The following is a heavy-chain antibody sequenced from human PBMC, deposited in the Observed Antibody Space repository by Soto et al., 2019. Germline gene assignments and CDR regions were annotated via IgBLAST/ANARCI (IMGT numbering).Heavy chain of an antibody. CDR2: IYYSGST. CDR3: AREVQLWSGYYFDY. Sequence: QVQLQESGPGLVKPSETLSLTCTVSGGSVSSGSYYWSWIRQPPGKGLEWIGYIYYSGSTNYNPSLKSRVTISVDTSKNQFSLKLSSVTAAGTAVYYCAREVQLWSGYYFDYWGQGTLVTVSS. CDR1: GGSVSSGSYY. D-gene: IGHD5-18*01. V-gene: IGHV4-61*01. J-gene: IGHJ4*02.